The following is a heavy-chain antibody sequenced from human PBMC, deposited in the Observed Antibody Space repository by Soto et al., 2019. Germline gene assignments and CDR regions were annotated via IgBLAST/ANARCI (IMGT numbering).Heavy chain of an antibody. CDR1: GLTFSGHA. D-gene: IGHD3-16*01. CDR3: VPGSSGAVGEDR. J-gene: IGHJ5*02. CDR2: ISESGDTR. Sequence: GGSLRLSCAASGLTFSGHAMTWVRQSPGRGLEWVSTISESGDTRYYADSVKGRFTISRDNSKNTLFLQMNSLRVEDTAVYYCVPGSSGAVGEDRWGQGTLVTVSS. V-gene: IGHV3-23*01.